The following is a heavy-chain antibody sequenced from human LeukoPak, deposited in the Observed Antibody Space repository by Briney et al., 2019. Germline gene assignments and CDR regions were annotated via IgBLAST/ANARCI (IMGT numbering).Heavy chain of an antibody. Sequence: SETLSLTCTVSDYSIRNGYFWGWIRQPPGKGLEWIGEINHSGSTNYNPSLKSRVTISVDTSKNQFSLKLSSVTAADTAVYYCARGTRIAVAGTGEETYYFDYWGQGTLVTVSS. CDR3: ARGTRIAVAGTGEETYYFDY. V-gene: IGHV4-38-2*02. CDR1: DYSIRNGYF. CDR2: INHSGST. D-gene: IGHD6-19*01. J-gene: IGHJ4*02.